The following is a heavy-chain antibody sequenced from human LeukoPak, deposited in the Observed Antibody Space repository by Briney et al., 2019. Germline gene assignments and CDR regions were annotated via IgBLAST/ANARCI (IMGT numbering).Heavy chain of an antibody. D-gene: IGHD6-13*01. J-gene: IGHJ4*02. V-gene: IGHV3-11*06. Sequence: GGSLRLSCAASGFTFSDYYMSWVRQAPGKGLEWISYISGCSDHTKYADSVKGRFTISRDNAKNSLYLQMNSLRAEDTAVYYCARRSSLDYWGQGTLVTVSS. CDR2: ISGCSDHT. CDR3: ARRSSLDY. CDR1: GFTFSDYY.